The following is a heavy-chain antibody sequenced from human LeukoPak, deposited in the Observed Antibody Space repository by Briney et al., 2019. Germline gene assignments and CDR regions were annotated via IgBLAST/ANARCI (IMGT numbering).Heavy chain of an antibody. D-gene: IGHD3-3*01. Sequence: ASVKVSCKASGYTFTGYYKHWVRQAPGQGLEWMGWINPNSGGTNYAQKFQGRVTMTRDTSISTAYMELSRLRSDDTAVYYCARGEEASLEEITIFGVVIPYDYWGQGTLVTVS. CDR3: ARGEEASLEEITIFGVVIPYDY. V-gene: IGHV1-2*02. J-gene: IGHJ4*02. CDR2: INPNSGGT. CDR1: GYTFTGYY.